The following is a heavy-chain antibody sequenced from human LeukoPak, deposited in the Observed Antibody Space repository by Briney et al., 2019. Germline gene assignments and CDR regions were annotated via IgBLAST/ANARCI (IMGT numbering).Heavy chain of an antibody. J-gene: IGHJ4*02. D-gene: IGHD1-26*01. CDR3: ARTDSGSAIDY. Sequence: PSETLSLTCTVSGGSISSYYWSWIRQPPGKGLEWIGYIYYSGSTNHNPSLKSRVTISMNSSKNQFSLKLSSVTAADTAVYYCARTDSGSAIDYWGQGTLVTVSS. CDR1: GGSISSYY. CDR2: IYYSGST. V-gene: IGHV4-59*01.